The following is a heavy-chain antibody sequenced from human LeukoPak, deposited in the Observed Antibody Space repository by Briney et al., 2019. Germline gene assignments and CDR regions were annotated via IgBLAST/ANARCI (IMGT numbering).Heavy chain of an antibody. Sequence: PGGSLRLSCAASGFTFSSYSMNWVRQAPGNGLEWVSSISSSSSYIYHADSAKGRFTISRDNAKNSLYLQMNSLRAEDTAVYYCARDYGRTDYWGQGTLVTVSS. CDR3: ARDYGRTDY. CDR2: ISSSSSYI. V-gene: IGHV3-21*01. J-gene: IGHJ4*02. CDR1: GFTFSSYS. D-gene: IGHD3-10*01.